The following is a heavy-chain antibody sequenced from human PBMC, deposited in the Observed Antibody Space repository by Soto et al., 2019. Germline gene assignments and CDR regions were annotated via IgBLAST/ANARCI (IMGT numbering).Heavy chain of an antibody. CDR2: IGGSGGGA. J-gene: IGHJ4*02. CDR1: GFTFSSYA. Sequence: EVQLLESGENLVQPGGSLRLSCAASGFTFSSYAMNWVRQPPGKGLEWVSTIGGSGGGAYYADSVKGRFTISRDNSKNTLYLQMNSLRAEDTAIYYCAKEGASSWYFFDYWGQGTLVTVSS. D-gene: IGHD6-13*01. V-gene: IGHV3-23*01. CDR3: AKEGASSWYFFDY.